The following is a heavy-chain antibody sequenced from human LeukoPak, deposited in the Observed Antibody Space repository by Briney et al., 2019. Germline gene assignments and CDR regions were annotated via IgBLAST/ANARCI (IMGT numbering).Heavy chain of an antibody. CDR2: ISSSSNYI. CDR1: GFTFYSYA. CDR3: ARAPRGYSGSYYDY. V-gene: IGHV3-21*01. D-gene: IGHD1-26*01. J-gene: IGHJ4*02. Sequence: GGSLRLSCAASGFTFYSYAMDWVRQAPGKGLEWVSSISSSSNYIYYADSVKGRFTISRDNAKNSLYLQMNSLRVEDTAVYYCARAPRGYSGSYYDYWGQGTLVTVSS.